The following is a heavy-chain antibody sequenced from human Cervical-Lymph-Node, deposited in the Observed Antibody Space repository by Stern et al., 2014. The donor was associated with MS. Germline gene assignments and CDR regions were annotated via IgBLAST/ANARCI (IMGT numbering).Heavy chain of an antibody. J-gene: IGHJ6*02. CDR2: IDYSGTT. CDR1: GGSISSDNYY. D-gene: IGHD2-2*01. V-gene: IGHV4-31*03. Sequence: VQLEESGPGLVKPSQTLSLTCTVSGGSISSDNYYWTWIRQHPGQGLEWIGHIDYSGTTYYNPSLKSRVSITVDTSKNLFSLRLSSVTAADTAVYYCARDHFTTSLDVWGHGTTVTVS. CDR3: ARDHFTTSLDV.